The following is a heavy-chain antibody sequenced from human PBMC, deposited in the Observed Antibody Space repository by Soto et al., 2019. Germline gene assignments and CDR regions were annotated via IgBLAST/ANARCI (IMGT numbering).Heavy chain of an antibody. D-gene: IGHD6-13*01. CDR1: GFTFSNYA. CDR2: ISGSGGST. V-gene: IGHV3-23*01. CDR3: AKDQGRSWYEIDY. Sequence: EVQLLESGGGLVQPGGSLRLSCAASGFTFSNYAVTWVRQAPGKGLEWVSTISGSGGSTYYADSVKGRFTISRDNSKNTLYLQMNSLRAVDTAVYYCAKDQGRSWYEIDYWGQGTLVTVSS. J-gene: IGHJ4*02.